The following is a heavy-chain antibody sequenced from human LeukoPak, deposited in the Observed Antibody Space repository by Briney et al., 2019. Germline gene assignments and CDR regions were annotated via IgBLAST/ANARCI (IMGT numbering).Heavy chain of an antibody. D-gene: IGHD2-15*01. V-gene: IGHV1-3*01. CDR2: TNAGNGNT. CDR3: ASPGCSGGSCPLDY. CDR1: GYIATSYA. Sequence: ASGKVSCKASGYIATSYAMHWVRQATGQRLEWMGWTNAGNGNTKYSQKFQGRVTITRDTSASTAYMELSSLRSEDTAVYYCASPGCSGGSCPLDYWGQGTLVTVSS. J-gene: IGHJ4*02.